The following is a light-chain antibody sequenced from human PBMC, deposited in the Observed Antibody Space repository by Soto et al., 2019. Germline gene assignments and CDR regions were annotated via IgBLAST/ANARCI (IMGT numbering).Light chain of an antibody. Sequence: SYELTQPPSVSVAPGKTARITCGGNNIGSKSVHWYQQKPGQARVLVIYYDSDWPSGIPERFSGSNSGNTATLTISRVEAGDEADYYCQVWDSSSDHPVVFGGGTKLTFL. J-gene: IGLJ2*01. V-gene: IGLV3-21*04. CDR3: QVWDSSSDHPVV. CDR1: NIGSKS. CDR2: YDS.